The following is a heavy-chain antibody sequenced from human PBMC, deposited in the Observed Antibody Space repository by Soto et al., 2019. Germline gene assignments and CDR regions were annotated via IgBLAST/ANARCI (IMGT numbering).Heavy chain of an antibody. D-gene: IGHD3-3*01. CDR1: GVTFSSYA. CDR2: ISGSGGST. Sequence: GSLRLSCAASGVTFSSYAMSWVRQAPGKGLEWVSAISGSGGSTYYADSVKGRFTISRDNSKNTLYLQMNSLRAEDTAVYYCAKEDFWSGYYTGMGYFDYWGQGTLVTVSS. J-gene: IGHJ4*02. CDR3: AKEDFWSGYYTGMGYFDY. V-gene: IGHV3-23*01.